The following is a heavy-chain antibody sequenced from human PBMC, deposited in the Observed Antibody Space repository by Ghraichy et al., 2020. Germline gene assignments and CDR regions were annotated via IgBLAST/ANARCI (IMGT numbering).Heavy chain of an antibody. CDR1: GFTFSSYA. Sequence: GGSLRLSCAASGFTFSSYAMHWVRQAPGKGLEWVAVISYDGSNKYYADSVKGRFTISRDNSKSTLYLQMNSLRAEDTAVYYCARAGYCSSTSCYHYYYYYMDVWGKGTTVTVSS. D-gene: IGHD2-2*01. CDR2: ISYDGSNK. V-gene: IGHV3-30*04. J-gene: IGHJ6*03. CDR3: ARAGYCSSTSCYHYYYYYMDV.